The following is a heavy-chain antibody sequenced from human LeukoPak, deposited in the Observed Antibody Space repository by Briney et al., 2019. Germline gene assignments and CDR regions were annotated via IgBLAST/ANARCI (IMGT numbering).Heavy chain of an antibody. J-gene: IGHJ2*01. CDR2: INQDGSEK. CDR1: GFTFSSYW. V-gene: IGHV3-7*01. D-gene: IGHD4-23*01. Sequence: PGGALTLSCAASGFTFSSYWMSWVRQAPGKGLEWVANINQDGSEKYYVDSVKGRFTISRDNAKNSLYLQMNSLRAEDTAVYYCARVSVDGGNPLGYFDLWGRGTLVTVSS. CDR3: ARVSVDGGNPLGYFDL.